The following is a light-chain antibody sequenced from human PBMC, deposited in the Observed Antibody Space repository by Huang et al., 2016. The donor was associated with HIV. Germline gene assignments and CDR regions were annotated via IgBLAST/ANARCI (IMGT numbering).Light chain of an antibody. CDR2: AAS. V-gene: IGKV1-39*01. Sequence: DIQMTQSPSSLSASVGDRVTITCRASQRISSYLNWYQQKPGKAPKVLIYAASSLQSGVASRFSGRGSGTDFTINISSLQPEDFATYYCQQSYSTPRTFGQGTKVEIK. CDR3: QQSYSTPRT. CDR1: QRISSY. J-gene: IGKJ1*01.